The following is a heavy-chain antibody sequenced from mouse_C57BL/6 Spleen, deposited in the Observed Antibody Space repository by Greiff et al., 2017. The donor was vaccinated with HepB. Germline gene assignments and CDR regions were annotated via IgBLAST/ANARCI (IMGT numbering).Heavy chain of an antibody. CDR3: ASSRYYGSSYGYAMDY. CDR2: IYPGDGDT. V-gene: IGHV1-82*01. Sequence: VKLVESGPELVKPGASVKISCKASGYAFSSSWMNWVKQRPGKGLEWIGRIYPGDGDTNYNGKFKGKATLTADKSSSTAYMQLSSLTSEDSAVYFCASSRYYGSSYGYAMDYWGQGTSVTVSS. J-gene: IGHJ4*01. CDR1: GYAFSSSW. D-gene: IGHD1-1*01.